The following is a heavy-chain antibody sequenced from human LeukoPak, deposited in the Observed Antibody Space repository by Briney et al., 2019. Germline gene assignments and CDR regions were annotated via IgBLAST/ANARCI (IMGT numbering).Heavy chain of an antibody. CDR2: ISVSGGST. Sequence: PGGSLRLSCAASGFTFSSYAMSWGRRAPGKGLEWVSAISVSGGSTYYADSVKGRFPISRDNSKNTLYLQMNSLRAEDTAVYYCAKDKEQLWLLSGFDYWGQGTLVTVSS. CDR1: GFTFSSYA. J-gene: IGHJ4*02. CDR3: AKDKEQLWLLSGFDY. V-gene: IGHV3-23*01. D-gene: IGHD5-18*01.